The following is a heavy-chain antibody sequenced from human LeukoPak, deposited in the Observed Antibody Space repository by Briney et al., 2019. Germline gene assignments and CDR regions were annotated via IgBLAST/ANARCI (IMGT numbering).Heavy chain of an antibody. J-gene: IGHJ4*02. CDR3: ARAPPYYYDTTFDY. V-gene: IGHV3-74*01. D-gene: IGHD3-22*01. CDR2: FNSDGSST. CDR1: GFPLSSSW. Sequence: PGGSLRLSWAAPGFPLSSSWRPWVRQAPGRGLVWVSRFNSDGSSTSYADSVKGRFTISRDNAKNTLYLQMNSLRAEDTAVYYCARAPPYYYDTTFDYWGQGTLVTVSS.